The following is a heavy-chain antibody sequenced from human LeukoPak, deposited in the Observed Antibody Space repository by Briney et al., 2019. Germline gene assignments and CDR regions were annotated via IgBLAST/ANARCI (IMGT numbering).Heavy chain of an antibody. CDR3: ARSEQTGTDYYYYMDV. J-gene: IGHJ6*03. Sequence: EASVKVSCKASGGTFSSYAISWVRQAPGQGLEWMGGIIPIFGTANYAQKFQGRVTITADESTSTAYMELSSLRSEGTAVYYCARSEQTGTDYYYYMDVWGKGTTVTVSS. D-gene: IGHD1-7*01. CDR2: IIPIFGTA. CDR1: GGTFSSYA. V-gene: IGHV1-69*01.